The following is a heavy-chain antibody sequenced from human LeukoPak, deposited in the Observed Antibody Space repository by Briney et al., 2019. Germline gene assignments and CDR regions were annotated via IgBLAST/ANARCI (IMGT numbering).Heavy chain of an antibody. V-gene: IGHV3-30*18. J-gene: IGHJ6*04. CDR1: GFTFISYG. CDR3: AKAGYSSGWYLNYYYYYGMDV. D-gene: IGHD6-19*01. Sequence: GGSLRLSCAASGFTFISYGMHWVRQAPGKGLEGVAVISYDGSNKYYADSVKGRFTISRDNSKNTLYLQMNSLRAEDTAVYYCAKAGYSSGWYLNYYYYYGMDVWGKGTTVTVSS. CDR2: ISYDGSNK.